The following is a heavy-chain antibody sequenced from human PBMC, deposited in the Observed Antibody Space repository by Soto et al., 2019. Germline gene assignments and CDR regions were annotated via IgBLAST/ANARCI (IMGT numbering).Heavy chain of an antibody. CDR2: ISYDGSNQ. CDR1: GFTFNIYG. CDR3: AKDQASGQGSFDP. V-gene: IGHV3-30*18. J-gene: IGHJ5*02. Sequence: PGGSLRLSCAASGFTFNIYGMHWVRQAPDKWLEWVALISYDGSNQYYAASVQGRFTISTDNSKNTLFLQMNSLRADDTAIYYCAKDQASGQGSFDPWGQGTLVTVSS.